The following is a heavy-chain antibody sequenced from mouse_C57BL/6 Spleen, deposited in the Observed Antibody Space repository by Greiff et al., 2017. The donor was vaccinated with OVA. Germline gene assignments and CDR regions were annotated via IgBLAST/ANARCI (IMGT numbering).Heavy chain of an antibody. CDR3: ARSSTVVAEGYFDV. CDR2: INPSTGGT. CDR1: GYSFTGYY. V-gene: IGHV1-42*01. Sequence: VQLQQSGPDLVKPGASVKISCKASGYSFTGYYMNWVKQSPEKSLEWIGEINPSTGGTTYNQKFKAKATLTVDKSSSTAYMQLKSLTSEDSAVYYCARSSTVVAEGYFDVWGTGTTVTVSS. J-gene: IGHJ1*03. D-gene: IGHD1-1*01.